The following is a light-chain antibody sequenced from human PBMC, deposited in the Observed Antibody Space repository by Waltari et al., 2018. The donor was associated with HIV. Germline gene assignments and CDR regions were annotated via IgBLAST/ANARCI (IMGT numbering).Light chain of an antibody. CDR1: SSYLGGYNP. CDR3: KSKTSSSTPCV. V-gene: IGLV2-14*03. J-gene: IGLJ1*01. Sequence: QSALTQPASVSGSPGQPFTISCTGTSSYLGGYNPVAWYQHHPGKAPKLIIYNVSNRPSGVPYRFSGSKSGNTASLTISGLQAEDEADYYCKSKTSSSTPCVCGTGTKVTVL. CDR2: NVS.